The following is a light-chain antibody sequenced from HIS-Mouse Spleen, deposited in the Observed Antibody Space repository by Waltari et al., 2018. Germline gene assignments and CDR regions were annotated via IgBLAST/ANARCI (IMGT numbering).Light chain of an antibody. J-gene: IGLJ2*01. CDR3: SSYTSSSTLEVV. Sequence: QSALTQPASGSGSPGQSITTSFTGNSSDGGGYKYVPLSQHNPGKAPKLMIYDVRNRPSGVSNRFSGSKSGNTASLTISGLQAEDEADYYCSSYTSSSTLEVVFGGGTKLTVL. V-gene: IGLV2-14*03. CDR2: DVR. CDR1: SSDGGGYKY.